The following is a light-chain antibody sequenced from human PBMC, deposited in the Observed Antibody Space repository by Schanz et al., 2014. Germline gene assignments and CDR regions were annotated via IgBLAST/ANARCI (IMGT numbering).Light chain of an antibody. CDR2: GAS. Sequence: EIVLTQSPGTLSLSLGEGATLSCRASQSVASNFLAWYQQRPGQAPRLLIYGASTRATGIPARFSGSGSGTEFTLTISSLQSEDFAVYYCQQYNKWPRTFGQGTKVEIK. CDR3: QQYNKWPRT. V-gene: IGKV3-15*01. CDR1: QSVASNF. J-gene: IGKJ1*01.